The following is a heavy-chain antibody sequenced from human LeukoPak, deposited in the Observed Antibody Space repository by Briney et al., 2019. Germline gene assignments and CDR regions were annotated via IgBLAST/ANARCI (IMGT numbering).Heavy chain of an antibody. V-gene: IGHV3-21*01. Sequence: GGSLRLSFAASGFTFSSYSMNWVRPAPGKGLEWVSSISSSSSYIYYADSVESRFTISRDNAKNSLYLQMNSLRAEDTAVYYCARGTKGFDYWGQGTLVTVSS. D-gene: IGHD3-10*01. CDR2: ISSSSSYI. CDR1: GFTFSSYS. CDR3: ARGTKGFDY. J-gene: IGHJ4*02.